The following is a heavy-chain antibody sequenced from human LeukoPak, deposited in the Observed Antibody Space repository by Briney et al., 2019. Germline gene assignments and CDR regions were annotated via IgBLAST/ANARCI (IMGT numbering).Heavy chain of an antibody. CDR1: GGSISGHY. Sequence: PSETLPLTCTVSGGSISGHYWTWIRLPPGKGLELVGHIFSTGATHYNPSLRGRVTLSIDTSKNQFSLTLTSVNVEDTAVYYCARFSTRFGSGCSDASCYVHYWGQGTQVTVSP. CDR3: ARFSTRFGSGCSDASCYVHY. D-gene: IGHD2-2*01. V-gene: IGHV4-59*11. J-gene: IGHJ4*02. CDR2: IFSTGAT.